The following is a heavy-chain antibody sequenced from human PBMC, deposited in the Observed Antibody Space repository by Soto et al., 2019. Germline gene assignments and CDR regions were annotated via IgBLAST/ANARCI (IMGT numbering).Heavy chain of an antibody. Sequence: WGSLRLSCAASGFTFSSYAMSWFRQAPGKRLEWLSLISGSGATTYYADSVKGRFIVSRDKSKSTVYLQMNSLRADDTALYYCTKSSVHCSGGRCFDFWGQGTLVTVSS. CDR1: GFTFSSYA. CDR3: TKSSVHCSGGRCFDF. D-gene: IGHD2-15*01. V-gene: IGHV3-23*01. J-gene: IGHJ4*02. CDR2: ISGSGATT.